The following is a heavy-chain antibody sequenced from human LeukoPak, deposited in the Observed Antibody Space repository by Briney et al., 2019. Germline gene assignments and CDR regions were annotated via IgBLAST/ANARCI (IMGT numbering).Heavy chain of an antibody. Sequence: SETLSLTCTVSGGSITSRTYYWGWTRQPPGKGLEWIGSIHYSGSTYYSPSLKGRVTISVDTSKNQFSLMLRSVTAADTAVYYCTRVECTDGSCYTFDYWGPGTLVIVSS. CDR3: TRVECTDGSCYTFDY. CDR2: IHYSGST. CDR1: GGSITSRTYY. D-gene: IGHD2-15*01. V-gene: IGHV4-39*07. J-gene: IGHJ4*02.